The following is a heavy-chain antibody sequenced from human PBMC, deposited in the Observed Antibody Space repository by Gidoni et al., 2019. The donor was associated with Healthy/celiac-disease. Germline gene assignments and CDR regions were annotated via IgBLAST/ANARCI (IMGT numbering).Heavy chain of an antibody. V-gene: IGHV1-69*01. CDR2: IIPIFGTA. CDR3: ARDKEVVVVAATGAFDP. J-gene: IGHJ5*02. Sequence: QVQLVQSGAEVKKPGSSVKVSCTASGGTFSSYATSWVRQAPGQGLEWMGGIIPIFGTANYAQKFQGRVTITADESTSTAYMELSSLRSEDTAVYYCARDKEVVVVAATGAFDPWGQGTLVTVSS. CDR1: GGTFSSYA. D-gene: IGHD2-15*01.